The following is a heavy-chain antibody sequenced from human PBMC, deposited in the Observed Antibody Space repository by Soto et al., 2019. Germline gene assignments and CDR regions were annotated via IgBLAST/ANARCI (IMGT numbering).Heavy chain of an antibody. CDR3: ARRAWGVAGGFDY. CDR2: ISSSSSTI. V-gene: IGHV3-48*02. D-gene: IGHD6-19*01. CDR1: GFTFSSYS. Sequence: EVQLVESGGGLVQPGGSLRVSCAASGFTFSSYSMNWVRQAPGKGLEWVSYISSSSSTIYYADSVKGRFTISRDNAKNSLYLQMNSLRDEDTAVYYCARRAWGVAGGFDYWGQGTLVTVSS. J-gene: IGHJ4*02.